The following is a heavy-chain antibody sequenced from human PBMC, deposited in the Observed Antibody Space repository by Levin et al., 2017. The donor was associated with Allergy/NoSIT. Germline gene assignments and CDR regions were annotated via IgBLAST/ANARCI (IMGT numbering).Heavy chain of an antibody. D-gene: IGHD2-21*02. V-gene: IGHV3-23*01. CDR2: ISGSGSST. CDR3: AKDRNRMRLVVTAIDY. J-gene: IGHJ4*02. CDR1: GFTFNTFG. Sequence: GGSLRLSCAASGFTFNTFGMTWVRQAPGKGLEWVSVISGSGSSTYYADSVKGRFTISRDNSKNRLYLQMDSLRAEDTAIYYCAKDRNRMRLVVTAIDYWRQGTLVTVSS.